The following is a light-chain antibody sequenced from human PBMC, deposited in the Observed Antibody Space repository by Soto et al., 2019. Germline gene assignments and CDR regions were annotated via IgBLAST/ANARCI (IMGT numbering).Light chain of an antibody. Sequence: QSALTQPASGSGSPGRWVTISCTGSSSDVGDFNYVSWYQHLPGRAPKLIIYDVTNRPSGISYRFSASKSGRTASLTISGLQAEDEADYYCSSYSSSSTHVVFGGGTQLTVL. CDR1: SSDVGDFNY. CDR2: DVT. CDR3: SSYSSSSTHVV. J-gene: IGLJ2*01. V-gene: IGLV2-14*03.